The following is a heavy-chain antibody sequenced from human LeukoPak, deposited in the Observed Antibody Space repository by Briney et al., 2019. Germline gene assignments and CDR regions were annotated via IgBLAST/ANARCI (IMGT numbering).Heavy chain of an antibody. CDR2: ISAYNGNT. D-gene: IGHD5-24*01. CDR1: GYTFTSYG. Sequence: GASVKVSCKASGYTFTSYGISWVRQAPGQGLEWMGWISAYNGNTNYAQKLQGRVTITADKSTSTAYMELSSLRSEDTAVYYCARAAGWLQLLGYFDLWGRGTLVTVSS. CDR3: ARAAGWLQLLGYFDL. V-gene: IGHV1-18*01. J-gene: IGHJ2*01.